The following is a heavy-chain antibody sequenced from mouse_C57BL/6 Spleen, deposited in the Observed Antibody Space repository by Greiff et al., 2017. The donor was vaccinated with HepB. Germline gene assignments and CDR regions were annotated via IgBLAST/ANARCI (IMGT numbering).Heavy chain of an antibody. D-gene: IGHD1-1*02. CDR3: ARGVGYFDY. CDR1: GYTFTSYW. Sequence: VQLQQPGAELVRPGSSVKLSCKASGYTFTSYWMDWVKQRPGQGLEWIGNIYPSDSETHYNQKFKDKATLTVVKSSSTAYMQLSSLTSEDSAVYYCARGVGYFDYWGQGTTLTVSS. J-gene: IGHJ2*01. V-gene: IGHV1-61*01. CDR2: IYPSDSET.